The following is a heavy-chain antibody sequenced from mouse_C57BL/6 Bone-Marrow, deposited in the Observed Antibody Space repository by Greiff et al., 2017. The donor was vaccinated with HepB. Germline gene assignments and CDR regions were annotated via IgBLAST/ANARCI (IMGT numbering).Heavy chain of an antibody. CDR3: ARLYYDGSSRYAMDY. Sequence: EVQLVESGGGLVQPGGSLKLSCAASGFTFSDYGMAWVRQAPGKGLEWVAFISNLAYSIYYADTVTGRFTISRENAKNALYLEMSSLRSEDTAMYYCARLYYDGSSRYAMDYWGQGTSVTVSS. D-gene: IGHD1-1*01. V-gene: IGHV5-15*01. CDR1: GFTFSDYG. J-gene: IGHJ4*01. CDR2: ISNLAYSI.